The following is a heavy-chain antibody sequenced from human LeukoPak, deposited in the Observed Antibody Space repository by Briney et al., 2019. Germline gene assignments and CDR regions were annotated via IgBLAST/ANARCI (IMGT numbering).Heavy chain of an antibody. V-gene: IGHV3-21*01. CDR1: GFTFSSYS. CDR3: ASRSGSYLEVDY. J-gene: IGHJ4*02. CDR2: ISTSSSSI. Sequence: PGGSLRLSCAASGFTFSSYSMNWVRQAPGKGLEWVSSISTSSSSIYYADSVKGRFTVSRDDAKNSMYLQMNSLRAEDTAVYYCASRSGSYLEVDYWGQGTLVTVSS. D-gene: IGHD1-26*01.